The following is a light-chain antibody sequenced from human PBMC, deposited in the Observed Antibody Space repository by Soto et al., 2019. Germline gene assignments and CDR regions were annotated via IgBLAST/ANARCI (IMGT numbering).Light chain of an antibody. CDR2: ENN. V-gene: IGLV1-44*01. CDR1: NSNIGPNT. CDR3: AAWDDSLNGPV. J-gene: IGLJ3*02. Sequence: QSVLTQPPSASGTPGQRVTISCSGTNSNIGPNTVNWYQQSPGTAPKFLIYENNQRPSGVPDRFSGSKSGTSASLAISGRQSEDEADDDCAAWDDSLNGPVFGGGTQLTVL.